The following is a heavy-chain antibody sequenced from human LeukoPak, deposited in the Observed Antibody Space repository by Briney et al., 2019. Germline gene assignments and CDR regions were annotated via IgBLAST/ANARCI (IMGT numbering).Heavy chain of an antibody. CDR1: GYTFTSYA. CDR2: INAGNGNT. CDR3: ARDSCPIVATPCAHDY. J-gene: IGHJ4*02. Sequence: ASVKVSCKASGYTFTSYAMHWVRQAPGQRLEWMGWINAGNGNTKYSQKFQGIVTITRDTSASTAYMELSSLRSEDTAVYYCARDSCPIVATPCAHDYWGQGTLVTVSS. V-gene: IGHV1-3*01. D-gene: IGHD5-12*01.